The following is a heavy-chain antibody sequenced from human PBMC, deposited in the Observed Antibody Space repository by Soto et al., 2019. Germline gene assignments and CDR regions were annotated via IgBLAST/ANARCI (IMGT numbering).Heavy chain of an antibody. Sequence: GASVKGSCKASGYTFTSYGISWVRQSPGQGLEWMGWISAYNGNTNYAQKLQGRVTMTTDTSTSTAYMELRSLRSDDTAVYYCARVDVDIVAAIRTFDYWGQGTLVTVSS. J-gene: IGHJ4*02. CDR2: ISAYNGNT. V-gene: IGHV1-18*01. D-gene: IGHD5-12*01. CDR1: GYTFTSYG. CDR3: ARVDVDIVAAIRTFDY.